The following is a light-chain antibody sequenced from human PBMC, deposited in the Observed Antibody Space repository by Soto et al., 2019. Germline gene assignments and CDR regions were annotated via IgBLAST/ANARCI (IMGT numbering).Light chain of an antibody. CDR2: GAS. CDR3: QQYGCSPWT. Sequence: EIVLTQSPGTLSLSPGERATLSCRASQSVSSSYLAWYQQKPGQAPRLLIYGASSRATGIPDRFSGSGSGTDFALTISRLEPEDFAVYHCQQYGCSPWTFGQGTKVEIK. V-gene: IGKV3-20*01. CDR1: QSVSSSY. J-gene: IGKJ1*01.